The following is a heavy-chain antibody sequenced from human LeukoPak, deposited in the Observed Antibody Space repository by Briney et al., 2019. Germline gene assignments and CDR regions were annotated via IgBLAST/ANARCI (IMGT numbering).Heavy chain of an antibody. CDR2: LGTAGDT. V-gene: IGHV3-13*01. D-gene: IGHD5-24*01. CDR3: ARQSTPHGNFDY. J-gene: IGHJ4*02. Sequence: PGGSLRLSCATSGFTLTNYAMHWVRQPAGEGLEWVSALGTAGDTFYPGSVKGRFSISRDNAKKSLFLQMNSLRVEDTAIYYCARQSTPHGNFDYWGQETLVTVSS. CDR1: GFTLTNYA.